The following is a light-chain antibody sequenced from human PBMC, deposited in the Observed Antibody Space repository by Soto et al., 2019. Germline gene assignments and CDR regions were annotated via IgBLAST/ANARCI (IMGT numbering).Light chain of an antibody. CDR2: ELS. J-gene: IGKJ5*01. V-gene: IGKV2D-29*01. CDR1: QSLLHSDGKTY. CDR3: LQGLQLPIT. Sequence: DIVMTQTPLSLSVTPGQSASISCKSTQSLLHSDGKTYLCWYLQKPGQPPQPLIYELSNRFSGVPDLFSGSGSGTDFTLTIGLVEDEDVGVYYCLQGLQLPITFGQGTRRDI.